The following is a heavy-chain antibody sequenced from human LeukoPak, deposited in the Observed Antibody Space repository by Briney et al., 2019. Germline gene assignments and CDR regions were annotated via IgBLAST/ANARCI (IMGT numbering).Heavy chain of an antibody. Sequence: SETLSLTCTVSDDSISDYYRGWIRQPPGKGLEWIGYFHNSGTSTYNPSLKSRVTISADTSKSQFSLKLNSLTTADTAVYYCTRGAGWLIDYWGQGILVIVSS. CDR1: DDSISDYY. CDR2: FHNSGTS. V-gene: IGHV4-59*01. D-gene: IGHD3-16*01. CDR3: TRGAGWLIDY. J-gene: IGHJ4*02.